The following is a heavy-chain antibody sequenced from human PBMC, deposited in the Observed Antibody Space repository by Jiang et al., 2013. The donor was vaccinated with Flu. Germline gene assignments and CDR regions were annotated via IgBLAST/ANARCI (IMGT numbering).Heavy chain of an antibody. J-gene: IGHJ4*02. D-gene: IGHD2-15*01. V-gene: IGHV3-30*18. CDR3: AKVLGYCSGGACYFGH. Sequence: LRLSCRASGFTFSNFGMHWVRQAPGKGLQWVAAISDDGTERQFVDSVKGRFTISRDNFKNTLYLEMNSLRVEDTAVYSCAKVLGYCSGGACYFGHWGQGTLVTVSS. CDR1: GFTFSNFG. CDR2: ISDDGTER.